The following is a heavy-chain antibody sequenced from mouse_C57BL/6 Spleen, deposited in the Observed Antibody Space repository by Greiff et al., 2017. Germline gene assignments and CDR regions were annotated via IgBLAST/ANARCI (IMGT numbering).Heavy chain of an antibody. V-gene: IGHV1-80*01. CDR1: GYAFSSYW. CDR3: ARVDYGNFYAMDY. CDR2: IYPGDGDT. D-gene: IGHD2-1*01. J-gene: IGHJ4*01. Sequence: VQLQESGAELVKPGASVKISCKASGYAFSSYWMNWVKQRPGKGLEWIGQIYPGDGDTNYNGKFKGKATLTADKSSSTAYMQLSSLTSEDSAVYFCARVDYGNFYAMDYWGQGTSVTVSS.